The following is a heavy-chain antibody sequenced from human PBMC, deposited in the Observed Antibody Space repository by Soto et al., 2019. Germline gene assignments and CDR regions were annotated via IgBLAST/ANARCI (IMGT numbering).Heavy chain of an antibody. V-gene: IGHV1-69*01. CDR2: IIPIFGRP. CDR3: ARAPYEDYAVPEPNYFDS. Sequence: QVQLVQSGTEVKKPGSSVKVSCKASGATFSTLAVSWVRQAPGQGLEWMGGIIPIFGRPVYAQKFQGRVTITADVSTSIVYMELSSLSSEDTAVYYCARAPYEDYAVPEPNYFDSWGQGTLVTVSS. D-gene: IGHD4-17*01. CDR1: GATFSTLA. J-gene: IGHJ4*02.